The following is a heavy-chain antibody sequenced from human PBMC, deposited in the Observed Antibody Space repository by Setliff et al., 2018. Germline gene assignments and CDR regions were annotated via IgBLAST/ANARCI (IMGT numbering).Heavy chain of an antibody. CDR2: IYSSGST. CDR3: ARGVARPIYYYYYYMDV. Sequence: SETLSLTCTVSGDTLSVYYWSWVRQSPGQGLEWIGYIYSSGSTYYNPSLKSRVTISVDTSKNQFSLKLSSVTAADTAVYYCARGVARPIYYYYYYMDVWGKGTTVTVSS. V-gene: IGHV4-4*08. J-gene: IGHJ6*03. D-gene: IGHD2-15*01. CDR1: GDTLSVYY.